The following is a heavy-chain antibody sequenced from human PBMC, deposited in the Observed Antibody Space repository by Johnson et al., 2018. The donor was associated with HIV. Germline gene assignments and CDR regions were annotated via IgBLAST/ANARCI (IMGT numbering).Heavy chain of an antibody. J-gene: IGHJ3*02. CDR1: GFTFSSYG. D-gene: IGHD6-6*01. V-gene: IGHV3-30*02. CDR2: IRFDGNNK. CDR3: ARRGYSSSGGAFDI. Sequence: QVQLVESGGGVVQPGGSLRLSCAASGFTFSSYGMHWVRQAPGKGLEWVSFIRFDGNNKYYADSVKGRFTISRDNSKKTLHLQMNSLRAEDTAVYYCARRGYSSSGGAFDIWGQGTMVTVSS.